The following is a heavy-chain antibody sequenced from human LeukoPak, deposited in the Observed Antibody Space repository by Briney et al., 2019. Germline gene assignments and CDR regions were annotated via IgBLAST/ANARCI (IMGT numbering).Heavy chain of an antibody. CDR3: AREPPSHGSARGAFDI. CDR2: ISSSSSTI. CDR1: GFTFSSYS. J-gene: IGHJ3*02. Sequence: PGGSLRLSCAASGFTFSSYSLNWVRQAPGKGLEWVSYISSSSSTIYYADSMKGRVTISRDNAKNSLYLQMNSLRAEDTAVYYCAREPPSHGSARGAFDIWGQGTMVTVSS. V-gene: IGHV3-48*04. D-gene: IGHD3-10*01.